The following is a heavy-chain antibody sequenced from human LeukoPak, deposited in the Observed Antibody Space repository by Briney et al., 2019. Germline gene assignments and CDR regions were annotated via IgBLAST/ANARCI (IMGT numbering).Heavy chain of an antibody. CDR1: GGSFSGYY. CDR3: ARVARYYYYGMDV. Sequence: SETLSLTCAVYGGSFSGYYWSWIRQPPGKGLEWIGEINHSGSTNYNPSLKSRVTISVDTSKNQFSLKLSSVTAADTAVYYCARVARYYYYGMDVWGQGTTVTSP. CDR2: INHSGST. J-gene: IGHJ6*02. V-gene: IGHV4-34*01.